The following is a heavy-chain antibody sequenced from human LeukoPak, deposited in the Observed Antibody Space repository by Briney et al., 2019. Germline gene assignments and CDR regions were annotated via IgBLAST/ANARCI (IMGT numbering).Heavy chain of an antibody. V-gene: IGHV3-33*01. D-gene: IGHD4-23*01. CDR1: GFTFRSYG. CDR3: ARGLGGNSAAFDI. CDR2: IWYDGSKK. Sequence: GGSLRLSCAASGFTFRSYGMHWARQAPGKGPEWVAVIWYDGSKKYYADSVKGRLTISRDNSKNTLYLQMNSLRAEDTAVYYCARGLGGNSAAFDIWGQGTMVTVSS. J-gene: IGHJ3*02.